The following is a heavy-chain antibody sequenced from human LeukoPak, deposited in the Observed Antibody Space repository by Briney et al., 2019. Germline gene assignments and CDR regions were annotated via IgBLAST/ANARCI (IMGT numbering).Heavy chain of an antibody. D-gene: IGHD3-3*01. CDR2: ISYDGSNK. J-gene: IGHJ4*02. Sequence: PGGSLRLSCAASGFTFSSYSMNWVRQAPGKGLEWVAVISYDGSNKYYADSVKGRFTISRDNSKNTLYLQMNSLRAEDTAVYYCARDIWSGYYTLDYWGQGTLVTVSS. CDR1: GFTFSSYS. CDR3: ARDIWSGYYTLDY. V-gene: IGHV3-30*03.